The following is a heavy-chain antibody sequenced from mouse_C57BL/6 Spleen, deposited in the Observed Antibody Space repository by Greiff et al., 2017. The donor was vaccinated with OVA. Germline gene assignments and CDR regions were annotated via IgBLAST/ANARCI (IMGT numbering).Heavy chain of an antibody. CDR2: IDPSDSYT. Sequence: QVQLQQPGAELVRPGTSVKLSCKASGYTFTSYWMHWVKQRPGQGLEWIGVIDPSDSYTNYNQKFKGKATLTVDTSSSTAYLQLSSLTSEDSAVFYGARPRGYGYDGRMDDWGQGTSGTVSS. CDR1: GYTFTSYW. D-gene: IGHD2-2*01. V-gene: IGHV1-59*01. CDR3: ARPRGYGYDGRMDD. J-gene: IGHJ4*01.